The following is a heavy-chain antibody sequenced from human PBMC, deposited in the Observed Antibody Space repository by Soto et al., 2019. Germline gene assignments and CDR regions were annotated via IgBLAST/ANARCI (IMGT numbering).Heavy chain of an antibody. Sequence: QVQLVQSGAEVKKPGASVKVSCKASGYTFTSYDINWVRQATGQGLEWMGWMNPNSGNTGYAQKFQGRVTMTRNTSISTAYMELSSLRSEDTAVYYCARGIYLDILTGYYTGKFDPWGQGTLVTVSS. CDR2: MNPNSGNT. CDR3: ARGIYLDILTGYYTGKFDP. D-gene: IGHD3-9*01. CDR1: GYTFTSYD. V-gene: IGHV1-8*01. J-gene: IGHJ5*02.